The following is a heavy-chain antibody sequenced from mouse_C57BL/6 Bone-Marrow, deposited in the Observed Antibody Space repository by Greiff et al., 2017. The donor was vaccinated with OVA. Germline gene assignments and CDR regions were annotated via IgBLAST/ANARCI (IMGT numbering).Heavy chain of an antibody. Sequence: VQLQQSGAELVRPGASVKLSCTASGFNIKDDNMHWVKQRPEQGLEWIGWIDPENGDTEYASKFQGKATITADTSSNTAYLQLSSLTSEDTAVYYCTSYGNFDYWGQGTTLTVSS. V-gene: IGHV14-4*01. CDR3: TSYGNFDY. CDR2: IDPENGDT. J-gene: IGHJ2*01. D-gene: IGHD2-1*01. CDR1: GFNIKDDN.